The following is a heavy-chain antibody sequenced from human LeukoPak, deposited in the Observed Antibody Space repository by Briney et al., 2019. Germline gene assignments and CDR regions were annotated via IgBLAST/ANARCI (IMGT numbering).Heavy chain of an antibody. Sequence: PSETLSLTCTVTGGSISSGSYYWSWIRQPAGKGLEWIERIYTSGSTNYNPSRKSRVTISVDTSKNQFSLKLSSVTAADTAVYYCARTYSYGFYYYYYMDVWGKGTTVTVSS. CDR2: IYTSGST. D-gene: IGHD5-18*01. V-gene: IGHV4-61*02. CDR1: GGSISSGSYY. CDR3: ARTYSYGFYYYYYMDV. J-gene: IGHJ6*03.